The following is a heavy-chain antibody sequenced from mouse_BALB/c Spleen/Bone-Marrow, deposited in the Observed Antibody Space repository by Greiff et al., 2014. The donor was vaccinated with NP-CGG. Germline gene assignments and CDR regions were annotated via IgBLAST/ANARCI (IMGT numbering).Heavy chain of an antibody. CDR1: GYSITSGYY. J-gene: IGHJ4*01. CDR3: ARENYDYDGHCHAMDY. CDR2: ISYDGSN. D-gene: IGHD2-4*01. V-gene: IGHV3-6*02. Sequence: ESGPGLVKPSQSLSLACSVTGYSITSGYYWNWIRQFPGNKLEWMGYISYDGSNNYNPSLKNRISITRDTSKNQFFLKLNSVTTEDTATYYCARENYDYDGHCHAMDYWGQGTSVTVSS.